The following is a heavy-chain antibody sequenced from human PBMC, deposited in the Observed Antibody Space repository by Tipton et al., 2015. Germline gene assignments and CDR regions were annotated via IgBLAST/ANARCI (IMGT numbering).Heavy chain of an antibody. Sequence: TLSLTCTVSGGSISSYYWSWIRQPPGKGLEWIGYIYYDGSTNYNPSLKSRVTISVDTSKNQFSLNLSSVTAADTAVYYCARVRYDSSGYQNWYFDLWCRGTLVTVSS. V-gene: IGHV4-59*01. CDR3: ARVRYDSSGYQNWYFDL. CDR2: IYYDGST. CDR1: GGSISSYY. D-gene: IGHD3-22*01. J-gene: IGHJ2*01.